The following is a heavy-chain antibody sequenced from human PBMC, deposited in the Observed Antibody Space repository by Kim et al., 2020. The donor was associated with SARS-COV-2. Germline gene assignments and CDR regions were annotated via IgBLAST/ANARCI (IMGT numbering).Heavy chain of an antibody. CDR1: GFTFSSYA. CDR2: ISYDGSNK. Sequence: GGSLRLSCAASGFTFSSYALHWVRQAPGKGLEWVAVISYDGSNKYYADSVKGRFTISRDNSKNTLYLQMNSLRAEDTAVYYCARVPTLYHVVEMATILDYWGQGTLVTVSS. V-gene: IGHV3-30*04. CDR3: ARVPTLYHVVEMATILDY. D-gene: IGHD2-2*01. J-gene: IGHJ4*02.